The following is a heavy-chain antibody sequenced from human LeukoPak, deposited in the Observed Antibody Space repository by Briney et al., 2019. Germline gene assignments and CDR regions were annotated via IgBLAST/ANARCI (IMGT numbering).Heavy chain of an antibody. V-gene: IGHV3-48*03. CDR3: VRDRVGGIIGRDYFDF. CDR2: ISDGGSTI. J-gene: IGHJ4*02. CDR1: GFIFSSHE. D-gene: IGHD1-14*01. Sequence: GGSLRLSCAASGFIFSSHEMNWVRQAPGEGLEWISYISDGGSTIQHADSVKGRFTISRDDAKNSVHLEMTSLRVEDTAVYYCVRDRVGGIIGRDYFDFWGQGTLVTVSS.